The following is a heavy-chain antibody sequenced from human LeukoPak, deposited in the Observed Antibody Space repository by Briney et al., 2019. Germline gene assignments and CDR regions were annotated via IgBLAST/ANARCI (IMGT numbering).Heavy chain of an antibody. Sequence: ASVKVSCKASGYTFTGYYMHWVRQAPGQGLEWMGWINPNSGGTNYAQKFQGRVTMTRDTSISTAYMELSRLRSDDTAAYYCARAGGDYDALRYYYYYYMDVWGKGTTVTVSS. CDR2: INPNSGGT. V-gene: IGHV1-2*02. CDR1: GYTFTGYY. D-gene: IGHD4-17*01. CDR3: ARAGGDYDALRYYYYYYMDV. J-gene: IGHJ6*03.